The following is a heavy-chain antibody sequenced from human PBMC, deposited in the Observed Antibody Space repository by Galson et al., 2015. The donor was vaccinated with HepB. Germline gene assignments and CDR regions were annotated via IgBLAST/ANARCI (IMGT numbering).Heavy chain of an antibody. Sequence: SLRLSCAASGFTFSAYSMNWVRQAPGKGLEWVSYISSSGSTIYYADSVKGRFTISRDNAKNSLYLQMNSLGDEDTAVYYCASLQWFQGWGQGTLVTVSS. J-gene: IGHJ4*02. D-gene: IGHD3-10*01. V-gene: IGHV3-48*02. CDR3: ASLQWFQG. CDR1: GFTFSAYS. CDR2: ISSSGSTI.